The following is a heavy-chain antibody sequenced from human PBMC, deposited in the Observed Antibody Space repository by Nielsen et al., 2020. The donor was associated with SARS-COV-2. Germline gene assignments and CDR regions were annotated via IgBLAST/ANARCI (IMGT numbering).Heavy chain of an antibody. CDR2: ISTYNGNT. CDR3: ARVRAFGYQLQFDP. V-gene: IGHV1-18*04. D-gene: IGHD1-7*01. CDR1: GYTFTSDG. Sequence: ASVKVSCKASGYTFTSDGISWVRQAAGQGLEWMGWISTYNGNTDYAKKLQSRVTMTTETSTSTGYMELRSLRSDDTAVYYCARVRAFGYQLQFDPWGQGTQVTVSS. J-gene: IGHJ5*02.